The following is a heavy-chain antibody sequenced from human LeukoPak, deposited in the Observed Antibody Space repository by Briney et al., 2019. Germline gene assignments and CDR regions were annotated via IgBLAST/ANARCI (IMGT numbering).Heavy chain of an antibody. J-gene: IGHJ4*02. CDR2: ITTSSSYI. V-gene: IGHV3-21*01. Sequence: PGGSLRLSCAASGFTFSSYSMNWVRQAPGKGLEWVSSITTSSSYIYYADSVKGRFTISRDNAKNSLYLHMNSLRAEDTAVYYCARDQTPFYWGQGSLVTVSS. D-gene: IGHD2-15*01. CDR3: ARDQTPFY. CDR1: GFTFSSYS.